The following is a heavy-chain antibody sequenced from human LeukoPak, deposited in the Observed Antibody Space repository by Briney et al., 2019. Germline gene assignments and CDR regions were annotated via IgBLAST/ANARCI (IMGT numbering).Heavy chain of an antibody. D-gene: IGHD3-9*01. CDR2: IYYSGTT. V-gene: IGHV4-61*08. J-gene: IGHJ3*02. CDR1: GGSISSGGYY. Sequence: SQTLSLTCTVSGGSISSGGYYWSWIRQPPGKGLEWIGYIYYSGTTNYNPSLKSRVTISVDTSKNQFSLKLSSVTAADTAVYYCARGILTGPIYAFDIWGQGTMVTVSS. CDR3: ARGILTGPIYAFDI.